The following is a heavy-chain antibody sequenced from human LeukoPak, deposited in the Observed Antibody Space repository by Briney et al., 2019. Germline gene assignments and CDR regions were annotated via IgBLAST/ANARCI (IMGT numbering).Heavy chain of an antibody. D-gene: IGHD3-10*01. Sequence: GGSLRLSCAASGFTFRSYSMNWVRQAPGKGLEWVSSISSTSTHIYYADSVKGRSTISRDNAKNSLYLQVNSLRAEDTAVYYCAGGGFGELYWGQGTLVTVSS. CDR1: GFTFRSYS. J-gene: IGHJ4*02. CDR3: AGGGFGELY. V-gene: IGHV3-21*01. CDR2: ISSTSTHI.